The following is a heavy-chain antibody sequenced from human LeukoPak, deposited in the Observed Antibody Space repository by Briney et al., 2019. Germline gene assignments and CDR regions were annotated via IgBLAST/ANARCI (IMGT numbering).Heavy chain of an antibody. J-gene: IGHJ4*02. CDR2: IYHSGST. CDR1: GGSISSSNW. CDR3: ARGGAAGTWGLKLYLAPLDY. D-gene: IGHD6-13*01. V-gene: IGHV4-4*02. Sequence: PSETLSLTCAVSGGSISSSNWWSWVRQPPGKGLEWIGEIYHSGSTYYNPSLKSRVTISVDRSKNQFSLKLSSVTAADTAVYYCARGGAAGTWGLKLYLAPLDYWGQGTLVTVSS.